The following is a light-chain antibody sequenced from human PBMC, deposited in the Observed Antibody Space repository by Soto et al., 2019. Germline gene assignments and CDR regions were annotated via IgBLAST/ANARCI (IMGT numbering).Light chain of an antibody. Sequence: QSVLTQPPSVSGAPGQSITISCTGSSSNIGAGYDVHWYQQVPGTAPKLLIYGNNNRASGVPDRFSVSKSGTSASLAISGFQAEDEAEYYCQSYDNSLTYVFGTGTKVTVL. J-gene: IGLJ1*01. CDR1: SSNIGAGYD. CDR2: GNN. CDR3: QSYDNSLTYV. V-gene: IGLV1-40*01.